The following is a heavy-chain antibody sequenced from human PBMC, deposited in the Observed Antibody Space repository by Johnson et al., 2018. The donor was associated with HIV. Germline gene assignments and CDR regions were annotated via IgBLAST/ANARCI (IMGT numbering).Heavy chain of an antibody. J-gene: IGHJ3*02. CDR1: GFTFSSYE. D-gene: IGHD6-13*01. CDR3: AKDPHNPIVSSSWFPFGGAFDI. Sequence: VQLVESGGVLVQPGGSLRLSCAASGFTFSSYEMNWVRQAPGKGLEWVSYISSSGSTIYYADSVKGRFTVSRDHAKNSLYLQMNSLRAEDTAGYYCAKDPHNPIVSSSWFPFGGAFDIWGQGTMVTVSS. V-gene: IGHV3-48*03. CDR2: ISSSGSTI.